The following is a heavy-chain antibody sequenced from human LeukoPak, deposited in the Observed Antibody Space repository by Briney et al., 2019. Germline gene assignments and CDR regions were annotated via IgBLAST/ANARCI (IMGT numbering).Heavy chain of an antibody. CDR2: ISYDGSNK. D-gene: IGHD3-10*01. Sequence: GGSLRLSCAASGFTFSSYAMHWVRQAPGKGLEWVAVISYDGSNKYYADSVKGRFTISRDNSKNTLYLQMNSLRAEDTAVYYLAGDGPYPSYYYGSGGTADYWGQGPRVTVSS. CDR3: AGDGPYPSYYYGSGGTADY. CDR1: GFTFSSYA. J-gene: IGHJ4*02. V-gene: IGHV3-30*04.